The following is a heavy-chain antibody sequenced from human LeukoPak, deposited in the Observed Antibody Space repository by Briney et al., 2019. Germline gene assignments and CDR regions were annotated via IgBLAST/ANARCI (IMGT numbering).Heavy chain of an antibody. CDR1: GYSISSGYY. Sequence: SETLSLTCTVSGYSISSGYYWGWIRQPPGKGLEWIGSIYHSGSTYYNPSLKSRVTISVDTSKNQFSLKLSSVTAADTAVYYCAREPVYDSSGYTFDYWGQGTLVTVSS. D-gene: IGHD3-22*01. CDR2: IYHSGST. V-gene: IGHV4-38-2*02. J-gene: IGHJ4*02. CDR3: AREPVYDSSGYTFDY.